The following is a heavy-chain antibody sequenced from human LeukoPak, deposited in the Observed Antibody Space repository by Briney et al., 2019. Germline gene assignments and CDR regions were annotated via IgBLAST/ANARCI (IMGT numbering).Heavy chain of an antibody. CDR1: GGTFSSYA. V-gene: IGHV1-69*05. Sequence: GASVKVSCKASGGTFSSYAISWVRQAPGQGLEWMGRIIPIFGTANYAQKFQGRVTITTDESTSTAYMELSSLRSEDTAVYYCARDHEWLYYFDYWGQETLVTVSS. D-gene: IGHD3-3*01. J-gene: IGHJ4*02. CDR3: ARDHEWLYYFDY. CDR2: IIPIFGTA.